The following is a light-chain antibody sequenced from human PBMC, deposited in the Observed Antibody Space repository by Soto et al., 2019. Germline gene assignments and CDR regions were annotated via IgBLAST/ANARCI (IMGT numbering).Light chain of an antibody. J-gene: IGKJ2*01. CDR1: QGISNY. CDR2: AAS. CDR3: QKYNSAPYT. V-gene: IGKV1-27*01. Sequence: DIQMTQSPSSLSASVGDRVTITCRASQGISNYLAGYQQKPGKVPNLLIYAASTLQSGVPSRFSGGGSGTDFTLTINSLQPEDVATYYCQKYNSAPYTFGQGTRLDIK.